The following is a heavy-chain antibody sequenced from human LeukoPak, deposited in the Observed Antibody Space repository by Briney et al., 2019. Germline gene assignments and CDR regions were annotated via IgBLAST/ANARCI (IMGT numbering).Heavy chain of an antibody. J-gene: IGHJ4*02. CDR2: ISYDGSNK. Sequence: GGSLRLSCAASGFTFSSYAMHWVRQAPGKGLEWVAVISYDGSNKYYADSVKGRFTISRDNSKNTLYLQMNSLRSDDTAVYYCARKGCSVDRTCPFDYWGQGTLVTVSS. CDR1: GFTFSSYA. V-gene: IGHV3-30-3*01. CDR3: ARKGCSVDRTCPFDY. D-gene: IGHD1-7*01.